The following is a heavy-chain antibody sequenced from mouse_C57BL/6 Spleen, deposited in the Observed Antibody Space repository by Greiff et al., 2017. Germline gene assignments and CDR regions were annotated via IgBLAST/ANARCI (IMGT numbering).Heavy chain of an antibody. Sequence: QVTLKESGPGILQSSQTLSLTCSFSGFSLSTSGMGVSWIRQPSGKGLEWLAHIYWDDDKRYNPSLKSRLTISKDTSRNQVFLKITSVHTADTATYYCARPYYYGSSYAMDYWGQGTSVTVSS. V-gene: IGHV8-12*01. CDR2: IYWDDDK. CDR3: ARPYYYGSSYAMDY. D-gene: IGHD1-1*01. J-gene: IGHJ4*01. CDR1: GFSLSTSGMG.